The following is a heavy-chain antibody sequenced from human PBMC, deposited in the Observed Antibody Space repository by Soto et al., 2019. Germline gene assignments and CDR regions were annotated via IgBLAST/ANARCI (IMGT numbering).Heavy chain of an antibody. CDR2: IYWDDDK. CDR3: AHATPVTTGGDY. V-gene: IGHV2-5*02. CDR1: GFSLSTTGVG. J-gene: IGHJ4*02. D-gene: IGHD4-17*01. Sequence: QITLKESGPTLVKPTQTLTLTCTFSGFSLSTTGVGVGWIRQPPGKALEWLALIYWDDDKRYSPSLKSRLTITKDTSKNQVVLTMTNMDPIDTATYYCAHATPVTTGGDYCGQGTLVTVSS.